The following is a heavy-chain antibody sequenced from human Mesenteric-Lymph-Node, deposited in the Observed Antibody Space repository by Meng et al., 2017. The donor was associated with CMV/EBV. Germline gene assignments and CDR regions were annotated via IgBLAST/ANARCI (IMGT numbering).Heavy chain of an antibody. J-gene: IGHJ6*02. CDR3: ARDGIAAAGTPDYYYGMDV. Sequence: SETLSLTCTVSGGSISNYFWSWIRQPPGKGLEWIGYIYYTGTTNYNPSLKSRVTMSLDRPKNQLSLKLRSVTTADTAVYYCARDGIAAAGTPDYYYGMDVWGQGTTVTVSS. D-gene: IGHD6-13*01. V-gene: IGHV4-59*12. CDR1: GGSISNYF. CDR2: IYYTGTT.